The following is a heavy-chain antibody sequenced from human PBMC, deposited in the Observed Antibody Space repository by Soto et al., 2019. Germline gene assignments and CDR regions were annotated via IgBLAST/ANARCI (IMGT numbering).Heavy chain of an antibody. J-gene: IGHJ6*02. CDR2: ISYDGNTQ. D-gene: IGHD2-15*01. V-gene: IGHV3-30-3*01. CDR3: ARSDGSRYMAV. Sequence: VHLVESGGGVVQPGRSLRLSCAASEFTFSIYAMHWVRQAPAKGLQWVAVISYDGNTQYYADSMKGRFTISRDNSKNSLYLQLSSLRAEDTAVYYCARSDGSRYMAVWGQGTAVTVSS. CDR1: EFTFSIYA.